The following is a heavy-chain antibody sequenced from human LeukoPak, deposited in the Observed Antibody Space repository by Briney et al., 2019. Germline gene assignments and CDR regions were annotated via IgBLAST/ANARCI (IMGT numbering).Heavy chain of an antibody. J-gene: IGHJ4*02. V-gene: IGHV1-2*02. CDR3: VRGSSGSADY. Sequence: ASVKVSCKASGYIFTGYYMHWVRQAPGQGLEWMGWITPNSGGTNYAQKFQGRVTMTTDTSTSTAYMELRSLRSDDTAVYYCVRGSSGSADYWGQGTLVTVSS. CDR2: ITPNSGGT. D-gene: IGHD6-19*01. CDR1: GYIFTGYY.